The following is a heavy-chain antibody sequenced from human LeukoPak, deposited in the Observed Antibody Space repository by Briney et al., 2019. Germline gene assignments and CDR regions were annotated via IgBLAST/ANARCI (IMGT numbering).Heavy chain of an antibody. Sequence: PGGSLRLSCAGSGFTFSDFGMHWVRQAPGKGLQWLAMISSDGNIKVSLDSVKGRFTTSRENSKNTLYLEMTRLSVEDAAVYYCAKVGRGAIEADWGQGTLVIVSS. CDR3: AKVGRGAIEAD. V-gene: IGHV3-30*18. CDR1: GFTFSDFG. D-gene: IGHD3-10*01. CDR2: ISSDGNIK. J-gene: IGHJ4*02.